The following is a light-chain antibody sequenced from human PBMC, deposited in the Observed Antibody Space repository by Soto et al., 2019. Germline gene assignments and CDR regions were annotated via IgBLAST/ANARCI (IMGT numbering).Light chain of an antibody. CDR1: QSVLHNSNSTNY. J-gene: IGKJ4*01. CDR3: QQYYRIPT. CDR2: WAS. Sequence: DIVMTQSPDSLAVSLGERATINCKSSQSVLHNSNSTNYLAWYQQKPGQPPKLLIFWASTLESGVPDRFSGSGSGTDFPLTISSLQAEDVAVYYCQQYYRIPTFGGGTKVEIE. V-gene: IGKV4-1*01.